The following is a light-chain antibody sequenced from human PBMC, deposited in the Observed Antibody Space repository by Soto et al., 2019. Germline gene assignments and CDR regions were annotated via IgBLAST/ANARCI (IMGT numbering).Light chain of an antibody. V-gene: IGKV3-11*01. Sequence: ETVMTPSPATLSVSPVERSTLSCRASQSVSSYLAWYQQKPGQAPRLLIYDASNRATGIPARFSGSGSGTDFTLTISRLEPEDFAVYYCQQHNNWPPITFGQGTQLEIK. J-gene: IGKJ5*01. CDR1: QSVSSY. CDR2: DAS. CDR3: QQHNNWPPIT.